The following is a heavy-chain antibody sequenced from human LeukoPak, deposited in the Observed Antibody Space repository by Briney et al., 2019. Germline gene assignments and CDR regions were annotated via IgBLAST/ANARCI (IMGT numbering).Heavy chain of an antibody. D-gene: IGHD5-12*01. Sequence: GGSLRLSCAASGFTLRSHDMSWVRQAPGKGLEWVAATSGSGVNSYYADSVRGRFTISRDNSQNTLYLQMDSLRAEDTALYYCAKEYSGYDFDYWGQGTLVTVSS. V-gene: IGHV3-23*01. CDR1: GFTLRSHD. J-gene: IGHJ4*02. CDR2: TSGSGVNS. CDR3: AKEYSGYDFDY.